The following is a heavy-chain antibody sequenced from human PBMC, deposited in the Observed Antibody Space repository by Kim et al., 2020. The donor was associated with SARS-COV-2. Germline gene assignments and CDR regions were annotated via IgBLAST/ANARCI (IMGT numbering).Heavy chain of an antibody. D-gene: IGHD1-26*01. CDR3: AKDLKSGGYYYYYGMDV. V-gene: IGHV3-30*02. Sequence: SGEGRITIPRDNAKHTLYLQLNSLRPEDTAVYYCAKDLKSGGYYYYYGMDVWGQGTTVTVSS. J-gene: IGHJ6*02.